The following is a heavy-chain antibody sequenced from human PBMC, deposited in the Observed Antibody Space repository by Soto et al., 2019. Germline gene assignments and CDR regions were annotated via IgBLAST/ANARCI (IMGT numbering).Heavy chain of an antibody. CDR3: ARELDDSGSYYTDC. J-gene: IGHJ4*02. CDR1: GCTFSSIG. V-gene: IGHV1-18*01. CDR2: ISPYKGNT. Sequence: ASVKVSCKASGCTFSSIGISWVRQAPVQGLEWMVCISPYKGNTHYAQGLQGRVTMTADTSKSTASMELRSLRSDDTAVYYCARELDDSGSYYTDCWGKGTRLTVSS. D-gene: IGHD3-10*01.